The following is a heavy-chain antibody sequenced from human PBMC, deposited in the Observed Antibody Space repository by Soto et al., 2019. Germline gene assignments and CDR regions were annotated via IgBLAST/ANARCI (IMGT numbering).Heavy chain of an antibody. Sequence: EASVKVSCKASGYTLTSYDMHWVRQAPGQGLEWMGWINPNSGGTNYAQKFQGWVTMTRDTSISTAYMELSRLRSDDTAVYYCARMADSGYDLNAFDIWGQGTMVTVSS. V-gene: IGHV1-2*04. D-gene: IGHD5-12*01. CDR3: ARMADSGYDLNAFDI. J-gene: IGHJ3*02. CDR2: INPNSGGT. CDR1: GYTLTSYD.